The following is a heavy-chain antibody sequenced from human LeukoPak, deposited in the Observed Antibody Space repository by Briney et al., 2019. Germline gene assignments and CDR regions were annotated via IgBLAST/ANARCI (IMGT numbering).Heavy chain of an antibody. D-gene: IGHD5-18*01. CDR1: GFTFSSYE. CDR2: ISSSGSTI. CDR3: AKASVDTAMNDYYYYYMDV. J-gene: IGHJ6*03. V-gene: IGHV3-48*03. Sequence: GGSLRLSCAASGFTFSSYEMNWVRQAPGKGLEWVSYISSSGSTIYYADSVKGRFTISRDNSKNTLYLQMNSLRAEDTAVYYCAKASVDTAMNDYYYYYMDVWGKGTTVTISS.